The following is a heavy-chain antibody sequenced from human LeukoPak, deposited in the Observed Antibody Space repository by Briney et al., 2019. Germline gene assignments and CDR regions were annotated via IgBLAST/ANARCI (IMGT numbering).Heavy chain of an antibody. Sequence: SETLSLTCSVSGGSVNSNDHYWSWIRQSPGRGLEWIGSIYYSGNTYYSPSLESRVSMSMDVPRNQFSLQINSVTAADTAVYYCASKEPFYDVLTGYYGGTFDIWGQGTMVTVSS. D-gene: IGHD3-9*01. J-gene: IGHJ3*02. CDR3: ASKEPFYDVLTGYYGGTFDI. CDR2: IYYSGNT. CDR1: GGSVNSNDHY. V-gene: IGHV4-30-4*01.